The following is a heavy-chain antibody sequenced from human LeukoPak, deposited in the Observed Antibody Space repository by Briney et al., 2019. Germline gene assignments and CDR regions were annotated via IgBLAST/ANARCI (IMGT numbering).Heavy chain of an antibody. J-gene: IGHJ4*02. CDR2: INYSGST. Sequence: SGTLSLTCGVSGGSIISSSYDWGWIRQPPGKGLEWIGSINYSGSTDYNPSLKSRVTISVDASKNQFSLKMSSVTAADTAVYYCARHFDNWGQGTLVTVSS. V-gene: IGHV4-39*01. CDR3: ARHFDN. CDR1: GGSIISSSYD.